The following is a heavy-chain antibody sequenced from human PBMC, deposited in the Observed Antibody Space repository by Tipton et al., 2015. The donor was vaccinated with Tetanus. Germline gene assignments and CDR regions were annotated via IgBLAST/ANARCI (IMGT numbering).Heavy chain of an antibody. CDR1: GGSFSGYY. CDR2: INHSGST. D-gene: IGHD2-15*01. V-gene: IGHV4-34*01. J-gene: IGHJ4*02. Sequence: TLSLTCAVYGGSFSGYYWSWIRQPPGKGLEWIGEINHSGSTNYNPSLKSRVTISVDTSKNQFSLKLSSVTAADTAVYYCARVPQLKYCSGGSCYYNWGQGTLVTVSS. CDR3: ARVPQLKYCSGGSCYYN.